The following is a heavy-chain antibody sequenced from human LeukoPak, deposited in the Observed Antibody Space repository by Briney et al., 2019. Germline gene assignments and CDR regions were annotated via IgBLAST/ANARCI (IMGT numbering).Heavy chain of an antibody. V-gene: IGHV3-9*01. CDR3: AKDASRYYYGMDV. CDR2: ISWNSGSI. CDR1: GFTFDDYA. D-gene: IGHD2-2*01. Sequence: PGGSLRLSCAASGFTFDDYAMHWVRQAPGKGLEWVSGISWNSGSIGYADSVKGRFTISRDNAKNSLYLQMNSLRAEDTALYYCAKDASRYYYGMDVWGQGTTVTVSS. J-gene: IGHJ6*02.